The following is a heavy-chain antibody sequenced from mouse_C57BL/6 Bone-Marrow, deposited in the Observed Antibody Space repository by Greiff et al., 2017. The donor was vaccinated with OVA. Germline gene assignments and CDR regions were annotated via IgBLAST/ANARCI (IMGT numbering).Heavy chain of an antibody. V-gene: IGHV5-4*01. D-gene: IGHD1-1*01. CDR2: ISDGGSYT. CDR1: GFTFSSYA. CDR3: ARDPDYYGSSYGYYFDY. Sequence: EVQRVESGGGLVKPGGSLKLSCAASGFTFSSYAMSWVRQTPEKRLEWVATISDGGSYTYYPDNVKGRFTISRDNAKNNLYLQMSHLKSEDTAMYYCARDPDYYGSSYGYYFDYWGQGTTLTVSS. J-gene: IGHJ2*01.